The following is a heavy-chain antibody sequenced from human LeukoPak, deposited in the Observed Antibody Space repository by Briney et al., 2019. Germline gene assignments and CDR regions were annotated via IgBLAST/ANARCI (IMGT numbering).Heavy chain of an antibody. D-gene: IGHD6-19*01. Sequence: ASVKVSCKASGYTFTSYGISRVRQAPGQGLEWMGWISAYNGNTNYAQKLQGRVTMTTDTSTSTAYMELRSLRFDDTAVYYCAREVAGRPHPPTNWGQGTLVTVSS. J-gene: IGHJ4*02. CDR1: GYTFTSYG. V-gene: IGHV1-18*01. CDR3: AREVAGRPHPPTN. CDR2: ISAYNGNT.